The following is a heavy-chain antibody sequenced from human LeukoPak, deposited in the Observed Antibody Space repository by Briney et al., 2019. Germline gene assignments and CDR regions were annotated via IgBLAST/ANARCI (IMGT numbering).Heavy chain of an antibody. CDR2: ISSSSSYI. Sequence: GGSLRLSCAASGFTFSSYRMNWVRQAPGKGLEWVSSISSSSSYIYYADSVKGRFTISRDNAKNSLYLQMNSLRAEDTAVYYCARARDGYPIGYFDYWGQGTLVTVSS. CDR1: GFTFSSYR. J-gene: IGHJ4*02. CDR3: ARARDGYPIGYFDY. V-gene: IGHV3-21*01. D-gene: IGHD5-24*01.